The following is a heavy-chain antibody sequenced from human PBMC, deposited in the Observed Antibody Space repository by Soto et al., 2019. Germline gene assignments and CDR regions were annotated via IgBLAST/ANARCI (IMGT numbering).Heavy chain of an antibody. J-gene: IGHJ1*01. Sequence: SETLSLTCTVSGGSISGYYWAWVRQPPERGLEWIGFIYYDGTISSNPSLNSRVTLSVDTSKNQFSLKLNSVAAADTAIYYCARLGHVYYYDSSGYREYFQHWGQGTLVTVSS. CDR2: IYYDGTI. D-gene: IGHD3-22*01. CDR3: ARLGHVYYYDSSGYREYFQH. V-gene: IGHV4-59*08. CDR1: GGSISGYY.